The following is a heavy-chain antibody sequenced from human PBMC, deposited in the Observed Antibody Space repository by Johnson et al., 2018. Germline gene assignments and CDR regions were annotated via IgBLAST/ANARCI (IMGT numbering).Heavy chain of an antibody. J-gene: IGHJ3*02. CDR2: ISYDGDNK. Sequence: QVRLVESGGGVVQPGESLRLSCEASGFTFSSYPIHWVRQAPGKGLEWVAVISYDGDNKYYADSVKGRFTISRNHSKNPVYLQKMSLRDEDTAMNSCARIHHYVWGSHRNDEDAFDIWGQGTMVTVSS. D-gene: IGHD3-16*02. CDR3: ARIHHYVWGSHRNDEDAFDI. CDR1: GFTFSSYP. V-gene: IGHV3-30-3*01.